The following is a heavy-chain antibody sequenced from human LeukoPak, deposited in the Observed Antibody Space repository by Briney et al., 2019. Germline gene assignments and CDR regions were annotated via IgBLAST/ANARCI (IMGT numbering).Heavy chain of an antibody. D-gene: IGHD2-2*01. Sequence: GGSLRLSCAASGFTFDDYGMSWVRQAPGKGLEWVSGINWNGGSTGYADSVKGRFTISRDNAKNSLYLQMNSLRAEDTALYYCASLVEYCSSTSCPDYWGQGTLVTVSS. CDR2: INWNGGST. CDR1: GFTFDDYG. V-gene: IGHV3-20*04. CDR3: ASLVEYCSSTSCPDY. J-gene: IGHJ4*02.